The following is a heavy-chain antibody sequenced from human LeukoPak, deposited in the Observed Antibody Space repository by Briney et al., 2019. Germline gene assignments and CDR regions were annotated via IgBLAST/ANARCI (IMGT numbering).Heavy chain of an antibody. CDR2: IKQDGSEK. V-gene: IGHV3-7*01. Sequence: GGSLRLSCAASGFTFSSYWMSWVRQAPGKGLEWVANIKQDGSEKYYVDSVKGRFSISRDNAKNSLYLQMNSLRAEDTAVYYCARDKVYYDSSSSYYYGMDVWGQGTTVTVSS. J-gene: IGHJ6*02. D-gene: IGHD3-22*01. CDR3: ARDKVYYDSSSSYYYGMDV. CDR1: GFTFSSYW.